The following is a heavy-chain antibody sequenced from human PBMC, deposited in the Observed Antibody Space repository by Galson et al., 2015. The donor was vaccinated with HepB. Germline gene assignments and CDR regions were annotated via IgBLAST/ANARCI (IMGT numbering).Heavy chain of an antibody. CDR1: GFTFSSYS. J-gene: IGHJ6*02. Sequence: SLRLSCAASGFTFSSYSMNWVRQAPGKGLEWVSYISSSSSTIYHADSVKGRFTISRDNAKNSLYLQMNSLRAEDTAVYYCARDDLHEGDPGGGPYYYYGMDVWGQGTTVTVSS. D-gene: IGHD2-21*02. CDR3: ARDDLHEGDPGGGPYYYYGMDV. CDR2: ISSSSSTI. V-gene: IGHV3-48*01.